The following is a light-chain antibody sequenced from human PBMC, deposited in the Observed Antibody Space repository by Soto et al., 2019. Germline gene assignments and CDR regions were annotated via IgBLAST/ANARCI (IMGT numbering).Light chain of an antibody. CDR2: GAS. Sequence: EIVLTQSPDTLSLSPGEGATLSCRASQSVTNSYLAWYQQKPGQAPRLLIYGASSRATGIPDRFSGSGSETDFTLTISRLEPEDFAVYYCQQYGSSPPVTFGGGTKVDIK. CDR1: QSVTNSY. CDR3: QQYGSSPPVT. V-gene: IGKV3-20*01. J-gene: IGKJ4*01.